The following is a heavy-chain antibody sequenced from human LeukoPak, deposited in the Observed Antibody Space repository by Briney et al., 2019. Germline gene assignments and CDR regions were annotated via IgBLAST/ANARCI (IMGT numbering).Heavy chain of an antibody. CDR3: ARTPYDFWSASYSYYFDY. Sequence: PGGSLRLSCAASGFTFSSYGMSWVRQAPGKGLEWVSTISGSGVNRDYADSVKGRFTISRDNAKNSLYLQMNSLRAEDTAVFYCARTPYDFWSASYSYYFDYWGQGTLVTVSS. J-gene: IGHJ4*02. CDR2: ISGSGVNR. V-gene: IGHV3-23*01. D-gene: IGHD3-3*01. CDR1: GFTFSSYG.